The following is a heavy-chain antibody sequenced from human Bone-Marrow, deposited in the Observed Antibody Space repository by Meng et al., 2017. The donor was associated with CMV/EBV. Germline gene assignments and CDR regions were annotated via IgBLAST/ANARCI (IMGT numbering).Heavy chain of an antibody. Sequence: ASVKVSCKASGYTFTSYGISWVRQAPGQGLEWMGWISAYNGNTNYAQKLQGRVTMTTDTSTSTAYMELRSMRSDDTAVYYRARAPPPLNSNFGVVIRSYYDYYGMDVWGQGTTVTVSS. D-gene: IGHD3-3*01. CDR2: ISAYNGNT. V-gene: IGHV1-18*01. J-gene: IGHJ6*02. CDR1: GYTFTSYG. CDR3: ARAPPPLNSNFGVVIRSYYDYYGMDV.